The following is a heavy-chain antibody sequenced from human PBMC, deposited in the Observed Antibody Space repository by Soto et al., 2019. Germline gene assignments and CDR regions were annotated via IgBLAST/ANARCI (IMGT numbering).Heavy chain of an antibody. CDR1: GDPIRGGTHY. J-gene: IGHJ4*02. D-gene: IGHD5-18*01. CDR3: ARLYSYGYYYFDY. Sequence: TLSLTCTVSGDPIRGGTHYWSWIRQHPGKGLEWIGYIYYSGSAYYNPSLKSRVSMSVDPSKNQLSLKLSSMTAADTAVYYCARLYSYGYYYFDYWGQGTLVTVSS. CDR2: IYYSGSA. V-gene: IGHV4-31*02.